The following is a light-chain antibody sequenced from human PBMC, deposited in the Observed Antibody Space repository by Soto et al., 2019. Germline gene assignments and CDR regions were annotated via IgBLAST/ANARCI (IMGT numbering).Light chain of an antibody. CDR2: ATS. CDR3: LQDNNYPLT. J-gene: IGKJ4*01. CDR1: QVIGSS. V-gene: IGKV1-6*01. Sequence: IQMTQSPSSLSASLGDRVTITCRASQVIGSSFIGWYQQKVGRPPKRLIYATSNLQSGVPSRFSGSGSGTDFTLTISGLQPEDVATYYCLQDNNYPLTFGGGTKVDNK.